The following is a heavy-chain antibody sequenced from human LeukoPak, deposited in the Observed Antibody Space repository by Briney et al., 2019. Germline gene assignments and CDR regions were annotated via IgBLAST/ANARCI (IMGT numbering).Heavy chain of an antibody. Sequence: PGGSLRLSCAASGFIFSDYYMNWIRQAPGKGLEWVSYMSSSGSTIYYADSVKGRFTISRDNAKNSLSLQINSLGAEDTAVYYCARGKFGAPDYWGQGSLVTVSS. V-gene: IGHV3-11*01. CDR2: MSSSGSTI. CDR1: GFIFSDYY. J-gene: IGHJ4*02. D-gene: IGHD3-10*01. CDR3: ARGKFGAPDY.